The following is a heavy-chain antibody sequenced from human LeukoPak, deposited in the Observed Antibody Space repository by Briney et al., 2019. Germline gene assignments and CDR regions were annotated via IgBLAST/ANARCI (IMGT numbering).Heavy chain of an antibody. D-gene: IGHD1/OR15-1a*01. CDR2: FYTNGST. CDR3: ARELTLTTAFDI. Sequence: SETLSLTCTVSRGSGMTYSWSWIRQPAGEGLEWIGRFYTNGSTNYNPSLKTRVTLSIDKSKNHFSLKLSSVTAADTAVYYCARELTLTTAFDIWGQGTVVTVSS. J-gene: IGHJ3*02. V-gene: IGHV4-4*07. CDR1: RGSGMTYS.